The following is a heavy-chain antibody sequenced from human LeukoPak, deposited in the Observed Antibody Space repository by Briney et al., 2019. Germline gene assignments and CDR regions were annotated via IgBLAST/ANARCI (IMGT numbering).Heavy chain of an antibody. J-gene: IGHJ4*02. CDR3: ARAGGSTVSHSDY. CDR2: ISSSTSYI. V-gene: IGHV3-21*01. CDR1: GFTFSSYS. Sequence: GGSLRLSCAASGFTFSSYSMNWIRQAPGKGLEWVSSISSSTSYIYYADSVKGRFTISKDNAKNSMYLQMNSLRAEDTAVYYCARAGGSTVSHSDYWGQGTLVTVSS. D-gene: IGHD4-17*01.